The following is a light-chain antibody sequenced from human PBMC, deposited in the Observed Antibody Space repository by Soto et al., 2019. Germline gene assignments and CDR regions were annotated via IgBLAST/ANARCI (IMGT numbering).Light chain of an antibody. V-gene: IGKV3-20*01. CDR2: GAS. CDR1: QSVTNSF. Sequence: EIVLAQSPGTLSLSPGERATLSCRASQSVTNSFLAWYQQKPGQAPRLLIYGASRRATGIPDRFTGSGSGTEFTLTISSLQSEDFAVYYCQQYSIWRTFGQGTKVDIK. CDR3: QQYSIWRT. J-gene: IGKJ1*01.